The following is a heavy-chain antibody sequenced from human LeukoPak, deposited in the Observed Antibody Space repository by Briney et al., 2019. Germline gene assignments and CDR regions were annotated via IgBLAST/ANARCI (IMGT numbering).Heavy chain of an antibody. V-gene: IGHV1-8*01. CDR2: MNPNSGNT. J-gene: IGHJ4*02. Sequence: ASVKVSCKASGYTFTSYDINWVRQATGQGLEWMGWMNPNSGNTGYAQKFQGRVTMTRNTSISTAYMELSSLRSEDTAVYYCARVGDSSANEDYWGQGTLVTVSS. CDR1: GYTFTSYD. D-gene: IGHD3-22*01. CDR3: ARVGDSSANEDY.